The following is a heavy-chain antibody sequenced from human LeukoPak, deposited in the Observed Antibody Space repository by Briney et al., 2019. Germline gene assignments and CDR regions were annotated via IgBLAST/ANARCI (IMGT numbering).Heavy chain of an antibody. CDR2: LFYTGNT. V-gene: IGHV4-39*07. Sequence: PSETLSLTCTVFGGSINTGDYYWTWIRQPPGKGLEWIGSLFYTGNTYYNPSLKTRVTISVDTSKNQFSLKLSSVTAADTAVYYCARENIVSTRDFDYWGQGTLVTVSS. J-gene: IGHJ4*02. D-gene: IGHD5/OR15-5a*01. CDR3: ARENIVSTRDFDY. CDR1: GGSINTGDYY.